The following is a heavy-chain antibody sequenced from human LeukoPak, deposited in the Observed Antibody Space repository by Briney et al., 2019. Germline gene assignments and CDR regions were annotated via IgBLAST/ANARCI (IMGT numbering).Heavy chain of an antibody. CDR1: GLTFSSFG. V-gene: IGHV3-23*01. D-gene: IGHD3-16*01. CDR2: IVASGGST. CDR3: AKLNGPAVIIFGGVTWFDP. Sequence: GGSLRLSCAASGLTFSSFGMCWVRQAPGKGLECVAGIVASGGSTFYADSVRGRFIISRDNSQDTLFLQMNGLRVEDTAMYYCAKLNGPAVIIFGGVTWFDPWGQGTLVTVSS. J-gene: IGHJ5*02.